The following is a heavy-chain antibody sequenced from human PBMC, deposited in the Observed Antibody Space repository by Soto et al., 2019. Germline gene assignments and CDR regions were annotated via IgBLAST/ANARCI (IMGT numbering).Heavy chain of an antibody. D-gene: IGHD3-22*01. CDR1: VFTFSSYG. CDR2: ISYDGSNK. CDR3: AKDRYYDSSGYYLYYYYGMDV. J-gene: IGHJ6*02. V-gene: IGHV3-30*18. Sequence: HPGGSLRLCCAASVFTFSSYGMHWFRQAPGKGLEWVAVISYDGSNKYYADSVKGRFTISRDNSKNTLYLQMNSLRAEDTAVYYCAKDRYYDSSGYYLYYYYGMDVWGQGTTVTVSS.